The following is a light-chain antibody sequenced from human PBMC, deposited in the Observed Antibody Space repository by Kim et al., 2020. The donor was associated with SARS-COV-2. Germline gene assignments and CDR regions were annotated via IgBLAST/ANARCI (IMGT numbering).Light chain of an antibody. Sequence: DIQMTQSPSSLSASLGDRFTITCRASQSIGTHLNWFQQKPGKAANLLIYTTANLQSGVPSRFSGSGSGTDFTLTIGSLQPEDFATNDCQQSYSALWTFGQGTKVDIK. J-gene: IGKJ1*01. CDR3: QQSYSALWT. CDR1: QSIGTH. CDR2: TTA. V-gene: IGKV1-39*01.